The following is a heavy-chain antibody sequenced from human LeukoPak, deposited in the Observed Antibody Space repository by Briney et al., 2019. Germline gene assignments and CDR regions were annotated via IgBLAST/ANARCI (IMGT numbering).Heavy chain of an antibody. CDR3: SRGPQWLGFDY. D-gene: IGHD6-19*01. Sequence: WGALRLSCAASGFTFSSYAMHWVRPAPGEGLEYVSAISINGGSTYYANSVKGRVTISRENSKNTLYLQMDILTANDKPGCVVSRGPQWLGFDYWGQGTLVTVSS. CDR1: GFTFSSYA. J-gene: IGHJ4*02. CDR2: ISINGGST. V-gene: IGHV3-64*01.